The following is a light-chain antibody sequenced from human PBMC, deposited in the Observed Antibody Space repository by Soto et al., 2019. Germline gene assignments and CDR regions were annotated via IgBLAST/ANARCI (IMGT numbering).Light chain of an antibody. J-gene: IGKJ1*01. Sequence: DIQMTQSPSSLSASVGDTITITCRVSQNIRSYLNWYQQKSGKAPNLLIYTATTLQSEVPSRFSGSGSETDFTLTISSLEPEDFATYYCQQSYSAPPWTFGPGTKVEMK. CDR3: QQSYSAPPWT. V-gene: IGKV1-39*01. CDR1: QNIRSY. CDR2: TAT.